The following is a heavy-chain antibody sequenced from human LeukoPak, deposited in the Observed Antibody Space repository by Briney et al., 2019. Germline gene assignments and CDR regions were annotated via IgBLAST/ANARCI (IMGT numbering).Heavy chain of an antibody. CDR3: ARINSGSREQPH. D-gene: IGHD1-26*01. CDR2: MNPNSGNT. J-gene: IGHJ1*01. V-gene: IGHV1-8*01. CDR1: GYTFTSYD. Sequence: VASVKVSCKASGYTFTSYDINWVRQAPGQGLEWMGWMNPNSGNTGYAQKFQGRVTMTRNTSISTAYMELSSLRSEDTAVYYCARINSGSREQPHWGQGTLVTVSS.